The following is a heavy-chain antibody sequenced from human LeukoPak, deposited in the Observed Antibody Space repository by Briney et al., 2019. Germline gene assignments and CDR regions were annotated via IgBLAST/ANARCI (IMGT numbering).Heavy chain of an antibody. D-gene: IGHD3-10*01. CDR1: VFTFSDYW. V-gene: IGHV3-74*01. CDR2: IDSPGSST. Sequence: PGGSLRLSCAASVFTFSDYWMHWVRQAPGKGLVWVSRIDSPGSSTSYADSVKGRFTISRDNAKNTLYLQMNSLRAEDTAVYYCSRDRRYGGMDVWGQGTTVTVSS. J-gene: IGHJ6*02. CDR3: SRDRRYGGMDV.